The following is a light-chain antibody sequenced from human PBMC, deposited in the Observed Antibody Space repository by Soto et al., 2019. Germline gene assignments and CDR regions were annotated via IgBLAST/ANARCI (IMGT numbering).Light chain of an antibody. V-gene: IGLV1-40*01. CDR1: XXXXGAGYD. CDR2: GNS. Sequence: QSALTQPPSVSGXPXXXXTXSCTXSXXXXGAGYDVHWYQQLPGTAPKLLIYGNSNRPSGVPDRFSGSKSGTSASLAITGLQAEDEADYYCQSYDSSLSGYVFGTGTKLTVL. CDR3: QSYDSSLSGYV. J-gene: IGLJ1*01.